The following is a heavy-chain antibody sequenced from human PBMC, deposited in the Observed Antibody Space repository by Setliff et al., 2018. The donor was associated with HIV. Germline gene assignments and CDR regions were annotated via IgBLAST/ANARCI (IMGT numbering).Heavy chain of an antibody. CDR1: GSTVSSTY. J-gene: IGHJ6*02. D-gene: IGHD3-3*01. CDR3: ARDNLYYNTWNASPVYGLDV. Sequence: GGSLRLSCVVSGSTVSSTYMSWFRQAQGKGLEWLSVIYRDSATYYNDSVRGRFTISRDDAKNSLSLQMISLRAEDTAVYYCARDNLYYNTWNASPVYGLDVSGQGTTVTVSS. V-gene: IGHV3-53*01. CDR2: IYRDSAT.